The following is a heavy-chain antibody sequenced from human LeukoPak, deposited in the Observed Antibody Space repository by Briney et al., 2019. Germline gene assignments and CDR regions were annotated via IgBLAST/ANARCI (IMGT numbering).Heavy chain of an antibody. CDR2: IKSKTDGGTT. D-gene: IGHD5-24*01. V-gene: IGHV3-15*07. CDR3: TTGFSEMATIPAIDY. J-gene: IGHJ4*02. Sequence: GGSLRLSCTASGFSFNNAWMNWVRQAPGKGLEWVGRIKSKTDGGTTDYAAPVKGRFTISRDDSKNTLYLQMNSLKTEDTAVYYCTTGFSEMATIPAIDYWGQGTLVTVSS. CDR1: GFSFNNAW.